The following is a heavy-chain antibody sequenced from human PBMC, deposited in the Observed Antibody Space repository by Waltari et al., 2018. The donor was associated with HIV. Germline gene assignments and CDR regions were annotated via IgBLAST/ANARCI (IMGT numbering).Heavy chain of an antibody. J-gene: IGHJ4*02. Sequence: QVQLVDPGGCVVQPGASLRHASAASGFTFSNYGTHWFRQATGKWLGWVAFISNDGRIIFYVDSVKGRFTISRDNSKNTLYFQMNSLRPDDTAVYFWARGSQWSVSPGKYCDYWGQGTPVTVSS. V-gene: IGHV3-30*03. CDR3: ARGSQWSVSPGKYCDY. CDR1: GFTFSNYG. D-gene: IGHD2-15*01. CDR2: ISNDGRII.